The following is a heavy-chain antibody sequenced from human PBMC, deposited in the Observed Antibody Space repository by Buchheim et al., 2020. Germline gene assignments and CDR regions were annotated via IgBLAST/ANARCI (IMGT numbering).Heavy chain of an antibody. D-gene: IGHD3-9*01. Sequence: EVQLVESGGGLVGPGGSLTLSCATSGFTFRDHWMSWIRQAPGKGLEWIARVKSTSAGGTIDYVTSVKGRFVISRDDSKNMLYLQMNSLKNEDTAVYYCTTESRYWGQGTL. V-gene: IGHV3-15*01. J-gene: IGHJ4*02. CDR3: TTESRY. CDR2: VKSTSAGGTI. CDR1: GFTFRDHW.